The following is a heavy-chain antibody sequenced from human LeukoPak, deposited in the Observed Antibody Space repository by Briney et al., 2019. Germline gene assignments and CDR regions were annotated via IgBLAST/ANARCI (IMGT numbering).Heavy chain of an antibody. CDR1: GGSFSGYY. CDR3: ARGLTPINYDSSGRYYFDY. J-gene: IGHJ4*02. D-gene: IGHD3-22*01. V-gene: IGHV4-34*01. Sequence: SETLSLTCAVYGGSFSGYYWSWIRQPPGKGLEWIGEINHSGSTNYNPSLKSRVTISVDTSKNQFSLKLSSVTAADTAVYYCARGLTPINYDSSGRYYFDYWGQGTLVTVSS. CDR2: INHSGST.